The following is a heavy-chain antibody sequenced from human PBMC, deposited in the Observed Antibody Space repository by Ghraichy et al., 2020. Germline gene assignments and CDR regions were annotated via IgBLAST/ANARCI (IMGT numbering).Heavy chain of an antibody. CDR2: ISAYNGNT. CDR3: ARDPGYDSSGYYFKDAFDI. J-gene: IGHJ3*02. CDR1: GYTFTSYG. D-gene: IGHD3-22*01. V-gene: IGHV1-18*01. Sequence: ASVKVSCKASGYTFTSYGISWVRQAPGQGLEWMGWISAYNGNTNYAQKLQGRVTMTTDTSTSTAYMELRSLRSDDTAVYYCARDPGYDSSGYYFKDAFDIWGQGTMVTVSS.